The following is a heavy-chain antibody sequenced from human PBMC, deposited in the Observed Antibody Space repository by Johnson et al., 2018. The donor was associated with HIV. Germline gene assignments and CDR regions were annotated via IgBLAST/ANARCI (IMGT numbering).Heavy chain of an antibody. CDR3: AKDRIRAVAGIPDAFDI. CDR2: ISDSGGTT. J-gene: IGHJ3*02. V-gene: IGHV3-23*04. CDR1: GFTFSNYA. Sequence: EVQLVESGGGLVQPGGSLRLSCAVSGFTFSNYAMSWVRQTPGKRLEWVSAISDSGGTTYYADSVKGRFTISRDNSKDTLYLQVNSLRGEDTALYYCAKDRIRAVAGIPDAFDIWGQGTRVTVSS. D-gene: IGHD6-19*01.